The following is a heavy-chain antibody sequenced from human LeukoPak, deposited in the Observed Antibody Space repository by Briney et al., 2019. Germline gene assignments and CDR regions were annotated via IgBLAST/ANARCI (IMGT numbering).Heavy chain of an antibody. CDR1: GYSFATYW. CDR2: IYPGDSDT. D-gene: IGHD3-16*01. CDR3: AKGGRLGHSDTWFDP. Sequence: GESLKISCKGSGYSFATYWIGWVRQMPGKGLEWMGIIYPGDSDTKYSPSFQGQVTISVDKTINTAYLQWSSLQASDTAMYYCAKGGRLGHSDTWFDPWGQGTLVTVSS. V-gene: IGHV5-51*01. J-gene: IGHJ5*02.